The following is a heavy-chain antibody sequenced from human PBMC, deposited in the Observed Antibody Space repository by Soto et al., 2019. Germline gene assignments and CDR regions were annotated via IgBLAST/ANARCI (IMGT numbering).Heavy chain of an antibody. D-gene: IGHD6-19*01. J-gene: IGHJ4*02. V-gene: IGHV4-39*01. CDR3: AGQGGRSVAGPINS. CDR2: IYYSGSP. Sequence: SETLSLTCTVSGGSISSSNYYWGWIRQPPGKGLEWIGSIYYSGSPYYNPSLKSRVTISVDTSKNQFSLKLSSVTAAATAVYYWAGQGGRSVAGPINSWGQGTLATVSS. CDR1: GGSISSSNYY.